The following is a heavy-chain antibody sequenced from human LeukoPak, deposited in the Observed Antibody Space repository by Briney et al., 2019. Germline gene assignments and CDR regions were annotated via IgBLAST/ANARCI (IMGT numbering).Heavy chain of an antibody. CDR3: ARHDGSSWYGSLVGATTLYY. D-gene: IGHD6-13*01. CDR2: IYPGDSDT. V-gene: IGHV5-51*01. Sequence: GESLKISCKGSGYSFTSYWIGWVRQMPGKGLEWMGIIYPGDSDTRYSPSFQGRVTISADKSISTAYLQWSSLKASDTAMYYCARHDGSSWYGSLVGATTLYYWGQGTLVTVSS. CDR1: GYSFTSYW. J-gene: IGHJ4*02.